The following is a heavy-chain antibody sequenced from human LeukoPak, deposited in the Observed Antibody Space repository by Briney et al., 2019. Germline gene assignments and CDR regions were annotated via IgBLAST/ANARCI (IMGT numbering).Heavy chain of an antibody. CDR1: GGSISSYY. CDR3: ARVSAIYDFWSGYYRHWFDP. V-gene: IGHV4-59*01. D-gene: IGHD3-3*01. Sequence: SETLSLTCTVSGGSISSYYWSWIRQPPGKGLEWIGYIYYSGSTNYNPSLKSRVTISVDTSKNQFSLKLSSVTAADTAVYHCARVSAIYDFWSGYYRHWFDPWGQGTLVTVSS. J-gene: IGHJ5*02. CDR2: IYYSGST.